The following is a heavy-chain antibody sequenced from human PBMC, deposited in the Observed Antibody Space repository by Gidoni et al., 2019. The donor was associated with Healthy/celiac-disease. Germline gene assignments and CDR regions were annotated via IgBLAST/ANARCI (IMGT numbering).Heavy chain of an antibody. D-gene: IGHD6-13*01. J-gene: IGHJ3*02. CDR1: GYSFTSYW. Sequence: EVHLVQSGAEVKQPGESLKISCKGSGYSFTSYWIGWVLQMPGKGLEWMGIIYPGDSDTRYSPSFQGQVTISADKSISTAYLQWSSLKASDTAMYYCARRGDGRILAAEGAFDIWGQGTMVTVSS. V-gene: IGHV5-51*01. CDR2: IYPGDSDT. CDR3: ARRGDGRILAAEGAFDI.